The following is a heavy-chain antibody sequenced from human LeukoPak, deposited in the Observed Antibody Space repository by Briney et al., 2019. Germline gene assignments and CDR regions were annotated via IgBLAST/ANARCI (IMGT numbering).Heavy chain of an antibody. V-gene: IGHV3-23*01. D-gene: IGHD3-10*01. Sequence: GGSLRLSCAASGFTFSSYAISWVRQAPGKGLEWVSAISKSGDSTYYADSVKGRFTISRDNSKNTVYLQMNSLRAEDTAIYYCAKLTSASGAYGVDVWGQGTTVTVSS. CDR3: AKLTSASGAYGVDV. J-gene: IGHJ6*02. CDR1: GFTFSSYA. CDR2: ISKSGDST.